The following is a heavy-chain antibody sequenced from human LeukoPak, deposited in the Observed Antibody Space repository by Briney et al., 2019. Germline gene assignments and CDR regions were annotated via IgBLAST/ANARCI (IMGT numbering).Heavy chain of an antibody. CDR2: INPNSGGT. J-gene: IGHJ3*02. V-gene: IGHV1-2*02. Sequence: ASVKVSCKASGYTFTGYYMHWVRQAPGQGLEWMGWINPNSGGTNYAQKFQGRVTMTRDTSISTAYMELSRLRSEDTAVYYCAGSHDSSGYYSHDAFDIWGQGTMVTVSS. CDR1: GYTFTGYY. D-gene: IGHD3-22*01. CDR3: AGSHDSSGYYSHDAFDI.